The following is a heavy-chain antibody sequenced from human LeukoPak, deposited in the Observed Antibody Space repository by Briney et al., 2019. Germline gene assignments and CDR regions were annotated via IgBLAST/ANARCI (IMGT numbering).Heavy chain of an antibody. CDR3: VKDRLSETCMPMDS. Sequence: GGSLRLSCAASGFRFTDYSMSWVHQAPGKGLEWVAGLGRSGEYKYYADSVKGRFTISRDNSKDTVYLQMNSLSAEDSAIYFCVKDRLSETCMPMDSWGQGTTVTVSS. CDR1: GFRFTDYS. J-gene: IGHJ6*02. V-gene: IGHV3-23*01. D-gene: IGHD2-2*01. CDR2: LGRSGEYK.